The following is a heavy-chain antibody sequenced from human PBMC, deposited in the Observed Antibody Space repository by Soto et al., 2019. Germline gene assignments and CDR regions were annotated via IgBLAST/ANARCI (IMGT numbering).Heavy chain of an antibody. CDR3: AREVRYSDWLGLGYYGMDV. D-gene: IGHD3-9*01. J-gene: IGHJ6*02. CDR1: GGSFSGYY. CDR2: INHSGST. V-gene: IGHV4-34*01. Sequence: SETLSLTCAVYGGSFSGYYWSWIRQPPGKGLEWIGEINHSGSTNYNPSLKSRVTISVDTSKNQFSLKLSSVTAADTAVYYCAREVRYSDWLGLGYYGMDVWGQGTTVTVSS.